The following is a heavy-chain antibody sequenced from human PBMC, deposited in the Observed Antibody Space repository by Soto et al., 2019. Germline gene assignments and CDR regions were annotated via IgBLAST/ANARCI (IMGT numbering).Heavy chain of an antibody. V-gene: IGHV3-48*03. Sequence: ELQLVESGGGLVQPGGSLTLSCAASGFIFSNYEVDWVRQAAGKGLEWISYISDSGTTIYYAASVKGRFTISRDDAKNSLYLQMNNLRAEDTAVYFCVKEYCTGGTCFDAFDLWGQGTMVTVSS. D-gene: IGHD2-8*02. J-gene: IGHJ3*01. CDR3: VKEYCTGGTCFDAFDL. CDR2: ISDSGTTI. CDR1: GFIFSNYE.